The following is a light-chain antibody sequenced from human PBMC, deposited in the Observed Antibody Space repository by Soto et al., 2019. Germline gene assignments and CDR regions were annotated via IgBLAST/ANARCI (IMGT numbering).Light chain of an antibody. CDR3: QPYNNWPLT. V-gene: IGKV3-15*01. J-gene: IGKJ4*01. Sequence: EIVMTRSPATLSVSPGERATLSCRASQNVGNNLVWYQQKPGQAPRLLIYGASTRATGVPTRFSGSRSGAEFTLTINSLQSEDFAVYYCQPYNNWPLTFGGGTKVDI. CDR2: GAS. CDR1: QNVGNN.